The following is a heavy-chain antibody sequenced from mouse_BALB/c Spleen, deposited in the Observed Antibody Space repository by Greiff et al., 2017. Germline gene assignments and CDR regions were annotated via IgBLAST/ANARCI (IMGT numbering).Heavy chain of an antibody. J-gene: IGHJ2*01. V-gene: IGHV5-6-4*01. CDR3: TRDNYGRLDY. CDR2: ISSGGSYT. CDR1: GFTFSSYT. Sequence: DVHLVESGGGLVKPGGSLKLSCAASGFTFSSYTMSWVRQTPEKRLEWVATISSGGSYTYYPDSVKGRFTISRDNAKNTLYLQMSSLKSEDTAMYYCTRDNYGRLDYWGQGTTLTVSS. D-gene: IGHD1-1*01.